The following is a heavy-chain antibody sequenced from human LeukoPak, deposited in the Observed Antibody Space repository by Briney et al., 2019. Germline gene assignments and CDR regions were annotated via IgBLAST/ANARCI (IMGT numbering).Heavy chain of an antibody. V-gene: IGHV4-59*05. CDR1: GFTFSSYSMN. CDR3: AGHPDYSRFDP. J-gene: IGHJ5*02. D-gene: IGHD4-11*01. Sequence: PGGSLRLSCAASGFTFSSYSMNWVRQPPGQGPEWIGSISYSGSAYYNPSLKSRLTISVDTSKNQFSLILDSVTAADTAVYYCAGHPDYSRFDPWGLGTLVTVSS. CDR2: ISYSGSA.